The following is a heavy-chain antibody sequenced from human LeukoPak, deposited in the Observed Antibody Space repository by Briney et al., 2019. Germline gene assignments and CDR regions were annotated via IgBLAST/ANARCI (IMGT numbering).Heavy chain of an antibody. CDR1: GGSFSGYY. CDR3: ARGYGDYGYYYYYYMDV. J-gene: IGHJ6*03. V-gene: IGHV4-34*01. CDR2: INHSGST. Sequence: SETLSLTCAVYGGSFSGYYWSWIRQPPGKGLEWIGEINHSGSTNYNPSLKSRVTISVDTSKNQFSLKLSSVTAADTAMYYCARGYGDYGYYYYYYMDVWGKGTTVTVSS. D-gene: IGHD4-17*01.